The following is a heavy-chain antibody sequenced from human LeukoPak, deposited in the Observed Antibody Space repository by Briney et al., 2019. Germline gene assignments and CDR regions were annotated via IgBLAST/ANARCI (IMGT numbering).Heavy chain of an antibody. CDR1: GGSISSSGYY. CDR3: ARRPIVGSTGFYFDP. D-gene: IGHD1-26*01. Sequence: SETLSLTCTVSGGSISSSGYYWGWIRQPPGKGLEWIGSIYYSGSTYYNPSLKSRVTISVDTSKNQFSLKLASLTAADTAVYYCARRPIVGSTGFYFDPWGPGTLVTVSS. J-gene: IGHJ5*02. CDR2: IYYSGST. V-gene: IGHV4-39*01.